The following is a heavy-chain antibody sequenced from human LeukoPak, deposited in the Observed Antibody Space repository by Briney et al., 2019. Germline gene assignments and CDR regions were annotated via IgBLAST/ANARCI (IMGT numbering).Heavy chain of an antibody. CDR2: ISSSSSTI. J-gene: IGHJ6*03. CDR1: GFTFSSYS. V-gene: IGHV3-48*01. D-gene: IGHD3-16*01. CDR3: ARAIRGDIGYYYYYMDV. Sequence: GGSLRLSCAASGFTFSSYSMNWVRQAPGKWREWVSYISSSSSTIYYADSVKGRFTISRDNAKNSLYLQMNSLRAEDTAVYYCARAIRGDIGYYYYYMDVWGKGTTVTVSS.